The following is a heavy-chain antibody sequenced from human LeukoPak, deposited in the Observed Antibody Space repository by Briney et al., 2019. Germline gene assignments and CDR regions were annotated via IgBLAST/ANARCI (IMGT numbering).Heavy chain of an antibody. CDR1: GGSISSSSYY. CDR2: IYYSGST. Sequence: SETLSLTCTVSGGSISSSSYYWGWIRQPPGKGLEWIGSIYYSGSTYYNPSLKSRVTISVDTSKNQFSLKLSSVTAADTAVYYCARDSLHVGDFWVGYYYMDVWGKGTTVTVSS. V-gene: IGHV4-39*07. J-gene: IGHJ6*03. CDR3: ARDSLHVGDFWVGYYYMDV. D-gene: IGHD3-3*01.